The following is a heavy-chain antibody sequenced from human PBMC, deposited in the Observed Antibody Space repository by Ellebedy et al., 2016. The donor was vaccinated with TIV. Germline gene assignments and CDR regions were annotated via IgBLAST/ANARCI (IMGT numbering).Heavy chain of an antibody. V-gene: IGHV5-51*01. CDR2: IYPGDSDT. D-gene: IGHD7-27*01. CDR1: GYTFANNW. Sequence: GESLKISXQGSGYTFANNWIAWVRQVPGEGLGWMGIIYPGDSDTRYSPSFEGQVTISFDNSITTAYLQWSTLKASDTAMYYCARHELGSNAAFDYWGQGTLVTVSS. CDR3: ARHELGSNAAFDY. J-gene: IGHJ4*02.